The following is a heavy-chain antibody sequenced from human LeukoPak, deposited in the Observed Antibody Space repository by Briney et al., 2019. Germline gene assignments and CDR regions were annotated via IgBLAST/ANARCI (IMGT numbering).Heavy chain of an antibody. CDR1: AFTFSSYS. D-gene: IGHD6-19*01. CDR2: IISSSSYI. J-gene: IGHJ4*02. CDR3: ARDLGGWGNPYFDY. V-gene: IGHV3-21*01. Sequence: GGCLRLSCPPSAFTFSSYSTNWVRQAPGKWWEWVSSIISSSSYIYYADSVKGRFTISRDNAKNSLYLQMNSLRDEDTAVYYCARDLGGWGNPYFDYWGQGTLVTVSS.